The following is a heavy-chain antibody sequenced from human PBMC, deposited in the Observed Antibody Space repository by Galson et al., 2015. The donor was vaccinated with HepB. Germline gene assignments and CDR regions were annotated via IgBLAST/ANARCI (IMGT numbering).Heavy chain of an antibody. V-gene: IGHV1-69*13. J-gene: IGHJ4*02. CDR1: RDSFSSHV. Sequence: SVTVSCKASRDSFSSHVFSWVRQAPGQGLEWMGGIIPILGTPTYAQRFQGRVTISADESTNILYMEMSSLKSEDSAVYVCARRMVEIGAAWDDVDYWGQGTLITVSS. CDR2: IIPILGTP. CDR3: ARRMVEIGAAWDDVDY. D-gene: IGHD1-1*01.